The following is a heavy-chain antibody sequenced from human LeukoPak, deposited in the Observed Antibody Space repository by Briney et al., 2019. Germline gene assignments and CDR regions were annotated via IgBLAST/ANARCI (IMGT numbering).Heavy chain of an antibody. J-gene: IGHJ6*03. Sequence: PGGSLRLSCTASGFTFNSYSMTWVRQAPGKGLEWVSSITSSSTYIYYADSMKGRFTISRDNANNSLYRQMNRLRAEDTALYFCARMRYTFNYEGNYHFMDVWGKGTTVTVSS. D-gene: IGHD2-2*02. V-gene: IGHV3-21*04. CDR1: GFTFNSYS. CDR3: ARMRYTFNYEGNYHFMDV. CDR2: ITSSSTYI.